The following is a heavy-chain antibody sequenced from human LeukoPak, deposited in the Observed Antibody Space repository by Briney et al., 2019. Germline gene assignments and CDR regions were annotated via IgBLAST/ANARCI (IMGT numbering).Heavy chain of an antibody. CDR2: IKQDGSEK. V-gene: IGHV3-7*03. CDR3: ASWDIVVVPAAMSANYGMDV. J-gene: IGHJ6*04. Sequence: GGSLRLSCAASGFTFSSYWMSWVRQAPGKGLEWVANIKQDGSEKYYVDSVKGRFTISRDNAKNSLYLQMNSLRAEDTAVYYCASWDIVVVPAAMSANYGMDVWGKGTTVTVSS. CDR1: GFTFSSYW. D-gene: IGHD2-2*01.